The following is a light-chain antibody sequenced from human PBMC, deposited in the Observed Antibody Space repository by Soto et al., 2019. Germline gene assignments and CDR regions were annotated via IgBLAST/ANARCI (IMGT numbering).Light chain of an antibody. CDR2: GAS. Sequence: EIVLTQSPGTLSLSPGERATLSCRASQSVSSSYLAWYQQKPGQAPRLLIYGASSRATGIPDRFSGSGSGTDFTLTISRPEPEDFAVYYCHQYGSSPPTFGQGTKVEIK. V-gene: IGKV3-20*01. CDR3: HQYGSSPPT. CDR1: QSVSSSY. J-gene: IGKJ1*01.